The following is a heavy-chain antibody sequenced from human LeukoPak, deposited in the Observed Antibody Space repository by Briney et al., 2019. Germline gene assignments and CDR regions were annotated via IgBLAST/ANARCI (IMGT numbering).Heavy chain of an antibody. CDR1: GYTFTSYG. J-gene: IGHJ4*02. Sequence: ASVKVSCKASGYTFTSYGISWVRQAPGQGLEWMGWISAYNGNTNYAQKLQGRVTMTTDTSTSTAYMELRSLRSDDTAVYYCARDKCSGGSCYLFFGLSKIDYWGQGTLVTVSS. V-gene: IGHV1-18*01. CDR3: ARDKCSGGSCYLFFGLSKIDY. CDR2: ISAYNGNT. D-gene: IGHD2-15*01.